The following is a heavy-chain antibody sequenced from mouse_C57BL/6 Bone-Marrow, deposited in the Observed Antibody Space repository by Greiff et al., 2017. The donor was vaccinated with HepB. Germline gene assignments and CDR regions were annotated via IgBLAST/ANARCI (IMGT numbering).Heavy chain of an antibody. D-gene: IGHD2-1*01. CDR3: ARREGPDLLWYDY. CDR2: IYWDDDK. J-gene: IGHJ2*01. CDR1: GFSLSTSGMG. Sequence: QVTLKESGPGILQSSQTLSLTCSFSGFSLSTSGMGLSWIRQPSGKGLEWLVHIYWDDDKRDNPSLKSRLTISKDTSRNQVFLKITSVDTADTATYYCARREGPDLLWYDYWGQGTTLTVSS. V-gene: IGHV8-12*01.